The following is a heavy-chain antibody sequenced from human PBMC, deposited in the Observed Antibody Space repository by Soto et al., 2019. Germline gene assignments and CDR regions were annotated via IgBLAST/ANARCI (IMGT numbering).Heavy chain of an antibody. CDR3: ASGTLSTIAAPDS. D-gene: IGHD6-13*01. CDR1: GVTIIGYY. J-gene: IGHJ4*02. V-gene: IGHV4-59*01. CDR2: IYYTGGT. Sequence: SETLSLTCHVSGVTIIGYYWNLIRPPPGKTLEWIGSIYYTGGTNYNPSLKSRVTISVDTSKNHFSLKFNSLTAADTAVYYCASGTLSTIAAPDSWGQGTLVTVSS.